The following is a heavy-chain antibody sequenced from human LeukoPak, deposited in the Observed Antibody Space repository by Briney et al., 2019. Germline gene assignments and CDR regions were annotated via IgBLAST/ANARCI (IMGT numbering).Heavy chain of an antibody. J-gene: IGHJ4*02. D-gene: IGHD2-2*01. CDR2: ISGYNGDA. CDR3: ARAADIVVVPAAKTLGY. CDR1: GYTFTMYG. Sequence: ASVKVSCKASGYTFTMYGISWVRQAPRQGLEWMAWISGYNGDANHAQNLQGRVTMTKDTSSNTAYMELRSLRSDDTAVYYCARAADIVVVPAAKTLGYWGQGTLVTVSS. V-gene: IGHV1-18*01.